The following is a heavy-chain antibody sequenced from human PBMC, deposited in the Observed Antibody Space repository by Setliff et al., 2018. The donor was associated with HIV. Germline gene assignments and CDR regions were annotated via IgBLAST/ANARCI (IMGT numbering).Heavy chain of an antibody. CDR2: ISKSGNTT. Sequence: PGGSLRLSCAASGFSFADHALTWVRQAPGKGLEWISSISKSGNTTYSADSVKGRFTISRDNSKNTVYLQMNSLKTEDTAIYYCARDPTIPSPDYFDHWGQGTLVTVSS. CDR1: GFSFADHA. V-gene: IGHV3-23*01. J-gene: IGHJ4*02. CDR3: ARDPTIPSPDYFDH. D-gene: IGHD4-4*01.